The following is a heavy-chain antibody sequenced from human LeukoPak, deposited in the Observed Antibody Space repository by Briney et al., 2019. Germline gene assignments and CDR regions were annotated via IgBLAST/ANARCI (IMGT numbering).Heavy chain of an antibody. D-gene: IGHD2-15*01. CDR2: IFSSGSS. Sequence: PSETLPLTCTVSTGSMRDYYWSWIRQPPGKGLEWIGYIFSSGSSNYNPSLKSRVTISVDTPKNQFSLRLSSVTAADTAVYYCARGGNWFDPWGQGTLVTVSS. CDR3: ARGGNWFDP. CDR1: TGSMRDYY. J-gene: IGHJ5*02. V-gene: IGHV4-59*08.